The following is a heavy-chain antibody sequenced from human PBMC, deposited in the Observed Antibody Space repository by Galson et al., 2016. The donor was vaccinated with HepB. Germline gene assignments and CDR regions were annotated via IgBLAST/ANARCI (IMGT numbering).Heavy chain of an antibody. CDR2: IYHSGST. Sequence: TLSLTCAVSGVSISGTNWWSWVRQPPGKGLEWIGEIYHSGSTNYNPSLQSRVTISVDTSKNQFSLNLNSVTAADTALYYCVRNGYYCLDAWGQGTAVTVSS. J-gene: IGHJ6*02. CDR1: GVSISGTNW. CDR3: VRNGYYCLDA. V-gene: IGHV4-4*02.